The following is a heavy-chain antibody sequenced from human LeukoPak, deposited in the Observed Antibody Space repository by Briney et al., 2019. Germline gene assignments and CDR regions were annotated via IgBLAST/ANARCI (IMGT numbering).Heavy chain of an antibody. J-gene: IGHJ6*03. D-gene: IGHD1-26*01. CDR1: GFTVHSNY. CDR3: ARDPYSGSYGDSYYYYMDV. CDR2: ITSTGSYT. V-gene: IGHV3-21*01. Sequence: GGSLRLSCAASGFTVHSNYMSWVRQAPGKGLECVSSITSTGSYTFYADSVKGRFTISRDNAKNSLYLQMNSLRAEDTAIYYCARDPYSGSYGDSYYYYMDVWGKGTTVTISS.